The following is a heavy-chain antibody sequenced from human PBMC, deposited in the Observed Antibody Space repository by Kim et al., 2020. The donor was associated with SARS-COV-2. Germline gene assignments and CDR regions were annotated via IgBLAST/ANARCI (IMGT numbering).Heavy chain of an antibody. CDR1: GFTFSSYA. CDR2: ISGSGGST. CDR3: ANTGPIAAASVNWFDP. D-gene: IGHD6-13*01. J-gene: IGHJ5*02. Sequence: GGSLRLSCAASGFTFSSYAMSWVRQAPGKGLEWVSAISGSGGSTYYADSVKGRFTISRDNSKNTLYLQMNSLRAEDTAVYYCANTGPIAAASVNWFDPWGQGTLVTVSS. V-gene: IGHV3-23*01.